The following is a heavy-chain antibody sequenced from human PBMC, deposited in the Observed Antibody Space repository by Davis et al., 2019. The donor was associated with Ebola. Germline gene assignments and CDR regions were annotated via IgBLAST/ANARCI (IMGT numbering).Heavy chain of an antibody. CDR1: GGSISSGDYY. V-gene: IGHV4-30-4*01. D-gene: IGHD1-26*01. Sequence: SETLSLTCTVSGGSISSGDYYWSWIRQPPGKGLEWIGYIYYSGSTYYNPSLKSRVTISVDTSKNQFSLKLSSVTAADTAVYYCARIVGATYFDYWGQGTLVTVSS. CDR3: ARIVGATYFDY. CDR2: IYYSGST. J-gene: IGHJ4*02.